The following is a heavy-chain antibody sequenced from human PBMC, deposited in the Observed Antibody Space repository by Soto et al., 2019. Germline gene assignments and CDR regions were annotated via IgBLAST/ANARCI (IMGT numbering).Heavy chain of an antibody. Sequence: LRLSCAASGCTFSDYYMSWIRQAPGKGLEWVSYISSSGSTIYYADSVKGRFTISRDNAKNSLYLQMNSLRAEDTAVYYCARDQDYSNDDYYYYYGMDVWGQGTTVTVS. CDR2: ISSSGSTI. D-gene: IGHD4-4*01. J-gene: IGHJ6*02. V-gene: IGHV3-11*01. CDR3: ARDQDYSNDDYYYYYGMDV. CDR1: GCTFSDYY.